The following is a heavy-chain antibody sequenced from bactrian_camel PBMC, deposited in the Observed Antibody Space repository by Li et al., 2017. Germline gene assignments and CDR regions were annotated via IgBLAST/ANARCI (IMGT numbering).Heavy chain of an antibody. V-gene: IGHV3S1*01. CDR2: IATAGGSRT. CDR3: AAGRFCNLLPASVNS. CDR1: GYTYSSNC. Sequence: VQLVESGGGSVQAGGSLRLSCAASGYTYSSNCMGWFRQAPGKEREGVAAIATAGGSRTYYADSVKGRFTNSRDNAKNTLYLQMNSLKPEDTAMYYCAAGRFCNLLPASVNSWGLGTQVTVS. D-gene: IGHD1*01. J-gene: IGHJ6*01.